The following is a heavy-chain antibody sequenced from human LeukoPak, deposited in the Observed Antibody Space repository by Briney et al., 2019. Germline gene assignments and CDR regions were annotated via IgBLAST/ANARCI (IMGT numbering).Heavy chain of an antibody. CDR1: GFTFSSYA. V-gene: IGHV3-30*04. Sequence: GGSLRLSCAASGFTFSSYAMHWVRQAPGKGLEWVAVISYDGSNKYYADSVKGRFTISRDNSKNTLYLQMNSLRAEDMYVYYCARDAGVARYYFDYWGQGTLVTVSS. D-gene: IGHD2-15*01. CDR3: ARDAGVARYYFDY. CDR2: ISYDGSNK. J-gene: IGHJ4*02.